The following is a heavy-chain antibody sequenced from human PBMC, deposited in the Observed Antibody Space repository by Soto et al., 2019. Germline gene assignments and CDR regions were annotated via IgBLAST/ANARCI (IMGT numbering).Heavy chain of an antibody. Sequence: QVQLQQWGAGLLKPSETLSLTCAVYGGSFSGYYWSWIRQPPGKGLEWIGEINHSGSTNYNPSLKSRVTISVDTSKNQFSLKLSSVTAADTAVYYCARVPVGAEKGFDYWGQGTLVTVSS. D-gene: IGHD1-26*01. CDR3: ARVPVGAEKGFDY. V-gene: IGHV4-34*01. CDR2: INHSGST. CDR1: GGSFSGYY. J-gene: IGHJ4*02.